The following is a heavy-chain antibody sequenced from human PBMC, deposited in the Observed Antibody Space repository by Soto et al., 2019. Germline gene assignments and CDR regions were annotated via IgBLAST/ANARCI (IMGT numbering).Heavy chain of an antibody. Sequence: QVQLVESGGGLVKPGGSLRLSCAASGFTFSDYYMSWIRQAPGKGLEWVSYISSSSSYTNYADTVKGRFTISRDNAKTSLYLQMNRLRAEDTAVYYCARADPTSYCSGGSRGAIYYYYGMDVWGQGPTVTASS. V-gene: IGHV3-11*06. J-gene: IGHJ6*02. CDR1: GFTFSDYY. D-gene: IGHD2-15*01. CDR3: ARADPTSYCSGGSRGAIYYYYGMDV. CDR2: ISSSSSYT.